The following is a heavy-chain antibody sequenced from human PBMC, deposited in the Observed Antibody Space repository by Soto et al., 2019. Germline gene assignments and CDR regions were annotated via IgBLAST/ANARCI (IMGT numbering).Heavy chain of an antibody. J-gene: IGHJ3*02. D-gene: IGHD6-13*01. CDR3: ARVWAIAAAGIGAFDI. CDR1: GYTFTSYA. Sequence: ASVKVSCKASGYTFTSYAISWVRQAPGQGLEWMGWISAYNGNTNYAQKLQGRVTMTTDTSTSTAYMELRSLRSDDTAVYYCARVWAIAAAGIGAFDIWGQGTMVTVSS. CDR2: ISAYNGNT. V-gene: IGHV1-18*01.